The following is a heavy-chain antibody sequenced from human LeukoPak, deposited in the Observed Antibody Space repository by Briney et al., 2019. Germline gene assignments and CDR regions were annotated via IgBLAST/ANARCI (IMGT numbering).Heavy chain of an antibody. V-gene: IGHV3-11*04. CDR2: INGGGRKT. CDR3: ARDQWELPLGADYFYHGMDV. Sequence: PGGSLRLSCAASGFIFRDYYMGWIRQAPGKGLEWISDINGGGRKTNHGDSVKGRFTISRDNAKKSLYLEMNSLRVEDTAIYYCARDQWELPLGADYFYHGMDVWGRGTAVTVSS. D-gene: IGHD1-26*01. J-gene: IGHJ6*02. CDR1: GFIFRDYY.